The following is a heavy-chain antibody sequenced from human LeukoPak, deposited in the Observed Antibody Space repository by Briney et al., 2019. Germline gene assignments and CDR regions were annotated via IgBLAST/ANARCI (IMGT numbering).Heavy chain of an antibody. Sequence: GGSLRLSCAAPGFSFSNYAMSWVRQGPGKGLEWVSAISGSIGSTFYTDSVKGRFTISRDNSKNTLYLQMNSLRAEDTAVYYCVKDFVVVPGLVNYFGYWGQGTLVTVSS. CDR3: VKDFVVVPGLVNYFGY. CDR2: ISGSIGST. J-gene: IGHJ4*02. CDR1: GFSFSNYA. D-gene: IGHD2-2*01. V-gene: IGHV3-23*01.